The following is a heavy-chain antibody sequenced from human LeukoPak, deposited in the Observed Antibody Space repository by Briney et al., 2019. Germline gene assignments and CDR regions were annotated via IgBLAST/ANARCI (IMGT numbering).Heavy chain of an antibody. Sequence: GGSLRLSCAASGFTFSSYELNWVRQAPGKGLEWVSYISDTGSTIYYADSVEGRFTISRDNAKNSLYLQMNSLRAEDTAVYYCTRDSGRFRLDYWGQGILVTVSS. V-gene: IGHV3-48*03. CDR3: TRDSGRFRLDY. D-gene: IGHD6-19*01. CDR2: ISDTGSTI. J-gene: IGHJ4*02. CDR1: GFTFSSYE.